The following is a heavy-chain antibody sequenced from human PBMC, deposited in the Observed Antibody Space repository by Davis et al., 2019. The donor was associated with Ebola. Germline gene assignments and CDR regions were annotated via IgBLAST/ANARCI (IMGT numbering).Heavy chain of an antibody. CDR3: AREADYYDSSGYSHYFDY. CDR1: GFTFNRYT. Sequence: GESLKISCAASGFTFNRYTMNWVRQAPGKGLEWVSSISSSSSYIYYADSVKGRFTISRDNAKNSLYLQMNSLRAEDTAVYYCAREADYYDSSGYSHYFDYWGQGTLVTVSS. J-gene: IGHJ4*02. V-gene: IGHV3-21*01. D-gene: IGHD3-22*01. CDR2: ISSSSSYI.